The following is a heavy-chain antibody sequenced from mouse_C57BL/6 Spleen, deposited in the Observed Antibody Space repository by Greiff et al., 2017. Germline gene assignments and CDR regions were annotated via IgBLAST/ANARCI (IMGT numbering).Heavy chain of an antibody. Sequence: EVKLVESGGGLVKPGGSLKLSCAASGFTFSSYAMSWVRQTPEKRLEWVATISDGGSYTYYPDNVKGRFTIYRDNAKNNLYLQMSHLKSEDTAMYYCARRTWYYFDYWGQGTTLTVSS. J-gene: IGHJ2*01. CDR2: ISDGGSYT. CDR1: GFTFSSYA. V-gene: IGHV5-4*03. CDR3: ARRTWYYFDY.